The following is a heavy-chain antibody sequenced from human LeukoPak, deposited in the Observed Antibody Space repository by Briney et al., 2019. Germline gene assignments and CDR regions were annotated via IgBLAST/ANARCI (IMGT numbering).Heavy chain of an antibody. D-gene: IGHD3-22*01. J-gene: IGHJ4*02. Sequence: GGSLRLSCAASGFTFSSYWMHWVRQAPGKRLVWVSRINSDGSSTSYADSVKGRFTISRDNAKNTLYLQMNSLRAEDTAVYYCARDQVVATPDYWGQGTLVTVSS. CDR3: ARDQVVATPDY. V-gene: IGHV3-74*01. CDR1: GFTFSSYW. CDR2: INSDGSST.